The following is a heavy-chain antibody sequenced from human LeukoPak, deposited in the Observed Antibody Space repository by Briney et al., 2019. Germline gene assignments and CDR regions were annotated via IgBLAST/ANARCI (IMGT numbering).Heavy chain of an antibody. Sequence: RASMKVSCKASGYTFTSYYMHWVRQAPGQGLEWMGIINPSGGSTSYAQKFQGRVTMTRDTSTSTVYMELSSLRSEDTAVYYCAREKVVPAAIPAPFDYWGQGTLVTVSS. CDR3: AREKVVPAAIPAPFDY. V-gene: IGHV1-46*01. D-gene: IGHD2-2*01. CDR1: GYTFTSYY. CDR2: INPSGGST. J-gene: IGHJ4*02.